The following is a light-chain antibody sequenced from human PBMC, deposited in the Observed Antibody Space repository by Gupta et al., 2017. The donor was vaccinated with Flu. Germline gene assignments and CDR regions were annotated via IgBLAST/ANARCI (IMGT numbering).Light chain of an antibody. J-gene: IGKJ4*01. CDR1: QSVSSY. CDR2: DAS. V-gene: IGKV3-11*01. Sequence: VLTQSPATLSLSPGERATLSCRASQSVSSYLAWYQQKPGQAPRLLIYDASNRATGVPARFSGSGSGTDFTLTISSPEPEDFAVYYCQQRSNWVLTFGGGTKVEIK. CDR3: QQRSNWVLT.